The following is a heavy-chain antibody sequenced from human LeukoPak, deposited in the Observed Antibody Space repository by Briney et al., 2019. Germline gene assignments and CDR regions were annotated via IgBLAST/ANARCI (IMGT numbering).Heavy chain of an antibody. CDR1: GVSISSSTYY. V-gene: IGHV4-39*02. D-gene: IGHD3-16*01. J-gene: IGHJ4*02. CDR2: IYNTGTT. Sequence: WETLSLTCTVSGVSISSSTYYWGWIRQPPGKGLEWIGAIYNTGTTYYNPSLRSRVTISVDTSKNHFSLNLRSVTAADTALYYCASAPRQASIGGLDYWGQGTLVTVSS. CDR3: ASAPRQASIGGLDY.